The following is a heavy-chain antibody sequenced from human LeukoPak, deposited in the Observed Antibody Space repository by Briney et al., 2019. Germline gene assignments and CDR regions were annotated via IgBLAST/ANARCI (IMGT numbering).Heavy chain of an antibody. CDR1: GGSFSGYY. J-gene: IGHJ4*02. Sequence: PSETLSLTCAVYGGSFSGYYWSWIRQPPGKGLEWIGEVNHSGSTDYNPSLKSRVTISVDTSKNQFSLNLSSVTATDTAVYYCARARRDYYGSGGRRYYFDYWGQGTLVTVSS. D-gene: IGHD3-10*01. V-gene: IGHV4-34*01. CDR2: VNHSGST. CDR3: ARARRDYYGSGGRRYYFDY.